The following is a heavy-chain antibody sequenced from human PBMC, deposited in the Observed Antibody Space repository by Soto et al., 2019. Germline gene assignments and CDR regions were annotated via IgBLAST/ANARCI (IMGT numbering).Heavy chain of an antibody. V-gene: IGHV4-59*01. CDR2: IYYSGST. J-gene: IGHJ1*01. CDR3: ARSDSSGYYPRDFQH. Sequence: ASETLSLTCTVSGGSISSYYCSWIRQPPGKGLKRIGYIYYSGSTNYNPSLKSRVTISVDTSKNQFSLMLSSVTAADTAVYYCARSDSSGYYPRDFQHWGQGTLVTVS. D-gene: IGHD3-22*01. CDR1: GGSISSYY.